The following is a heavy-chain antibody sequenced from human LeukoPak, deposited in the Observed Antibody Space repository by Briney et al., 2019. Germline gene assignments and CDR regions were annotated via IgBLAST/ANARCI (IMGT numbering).Heavy chain of an antibody. CDR1: GYTFTSYG. CDR3: ARVGARYYYGSGSYYPTGYFDY. Sequence: ASVKVSCKASGYTFTSYGISWVRQAPGQGLEWMGWISAYNGNTNYAQKLQGRVTMTTDTSTSTAYMELRSLRPDDTAVYYCARVGARYYYGSGSYYPTGYFDYWGQGTLVTVPS. D-gene: IGHD3-10*01. J-gene: IGHJ4*02. V-gene: IGHV1-18*01. CDR2: ISAYNGNT.